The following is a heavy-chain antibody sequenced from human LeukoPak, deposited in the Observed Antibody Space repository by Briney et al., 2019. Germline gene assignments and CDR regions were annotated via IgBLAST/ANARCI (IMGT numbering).Heavy chain of an antibody. D-gene: IGHD3-9*01. V-gene: IGHV1-18*01. CDR1: GYTFTSYG. Sequence: GASVKVSCKASGYTFTSYGISWVRQAPGQGLEWMGWISAYNGNTKYAQKLQGRVTMTTDTSTSTAYMELRSLRSDDTAVYYCARAGKGDILTGYYSFDYWGQGTLVTVSS. CDR2: ISAYNGNT. J-gene: IGHJ4*02. CDR3: ARAGKGDILTGYYSFDY.